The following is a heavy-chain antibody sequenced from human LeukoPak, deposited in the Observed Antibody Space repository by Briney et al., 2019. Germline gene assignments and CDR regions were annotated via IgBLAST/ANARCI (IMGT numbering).Heavy chain of an antibody. D-gene: IGHD2-2*01. V-gene: IGHV4-34*01. CDR3: ARDCSSTSCFRLDY. Sequence: PSETLSLTCAVYGGSFSGYYWSWIRQPPGQGLGWIGEINHSGSTNYNPSLKSRVTISVDTSKNQSSLKLSSVTAADTAVYYCARDCSSTSCFRLDYWGQGTLVTVSS. CDR2: INHSGST. J-gene: IGHJ4*02. CDR1: GGSFSGYY.